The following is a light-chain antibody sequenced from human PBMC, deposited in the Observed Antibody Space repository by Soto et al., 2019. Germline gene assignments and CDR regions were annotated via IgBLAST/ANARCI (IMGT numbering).Light chain of an antibody. CDR2: EGS. V-gene: IGLV2-23*01. Sequence: LSPAPSVSGSRGRSISFPYTLARSDVGTYNLVSWYQQHPNKTPKFIIYEGSKRPSGVSDRFSGSQSGNTASLTISGLQGDDEADYYCFSYAGSPTSYVFGSGTKVTVL. CDR3: FSYAGSPTSYV. CDR1: RSDVGTYNL. J-gene: IGLJ1*01.